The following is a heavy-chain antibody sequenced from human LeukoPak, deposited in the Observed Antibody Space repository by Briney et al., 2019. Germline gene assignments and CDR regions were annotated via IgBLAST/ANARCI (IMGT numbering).Heavy chain of an antibody. Sequence: GGSLRLSCAGSGFTFSGSAIHWVRQASGKGLEWVGRIRSSYATTYAASMKGRFTISRDDSQNTAYLQINSLKTEDTAVYYCTRLYDGSGTYYNGDYWGQGTLVTVSS. J-gene: IGHJ4*02. CDR1: GFTFSGSA. D-gene: IGHD3-10*01. CDR2: IRSSYAT. V-gene: IGHV3-73*01. CDR3: TRLYDGSGTYYNGDY.